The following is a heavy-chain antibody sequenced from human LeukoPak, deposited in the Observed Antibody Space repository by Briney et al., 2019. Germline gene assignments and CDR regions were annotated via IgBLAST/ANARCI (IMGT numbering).Heavy chain of an antibody. CDR1: GVTSRDYN. J-gene: IGHJ4*02. V-gene: IGHV3-11*03. CDR2: ISSSSSYT. Sequence: GGSLRHSCAASGVTSRDYNMSWIRQAPGKGLEWVSYISSSSSYTIYADSVKGRFTISRDNAKNSLYLQMNSLRAEDTAVYYCARVDDRNNPGLEYWGQGTLVTVSS. D-gene: IGHD3-22*01. CDR3: ARVDDRNNPGLEY.